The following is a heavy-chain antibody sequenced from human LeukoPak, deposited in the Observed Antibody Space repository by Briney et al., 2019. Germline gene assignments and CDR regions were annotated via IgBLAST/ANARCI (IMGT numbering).Heavy chain of an antibody. Sequence: GGSLRLSCAASGFTFNFYTMNGVPQARGRGLEWISYISRTGTTIYYADSVKGRFTISRDNAKNSLYLQMNSLRSEDTGLYFCARDLGSGDHGLLVWGQGTLLTVSS. CDR2: ISRTGTTI. CDR3: ARDLGSGDHGLLV. V-gene: IGHV3-48*01. CDR1: GFTFNFYT. J-gene: IGHJ4*02. D-gene: IGHD2-21*02.